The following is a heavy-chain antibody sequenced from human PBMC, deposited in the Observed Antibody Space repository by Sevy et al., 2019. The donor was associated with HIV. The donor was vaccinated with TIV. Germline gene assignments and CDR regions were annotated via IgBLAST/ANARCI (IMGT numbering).Heavy chain of an antibody. Sequence: KQSQTLSLTCAISGDSVSSNSAAWNWFRQSPARGLEWLGRTFYRSNWYKNYAVSVKSRITINPDTSKNQFSLQLSSLTPEDTAVYYCARDMGYTGHSYSMDVWGKGTTVTVSS. CDR2: TFYRSNWYK. J-gene: IGHJ6*03. V-gene: IGHV6-1*01. CDR1: GDSVSSNSAA. CDR3: ARDMGYTGHSYSMDV. D-gene: IGHD5-18*01.